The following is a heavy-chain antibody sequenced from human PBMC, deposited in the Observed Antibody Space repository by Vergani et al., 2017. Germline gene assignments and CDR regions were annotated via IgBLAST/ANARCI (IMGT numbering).Heavy chain of an antibody. D-gene: IGHD3-16*01. CDR3: VKDNDYDADGPFDL. CDR2: IDRNYGVK. Sequence: VEAGGGLVQPGGSLRLSCTASGFTFQAFAFHWVRQVSGRGLEWVSGIDRNYGVKNGNSFEGRFSISRDNAKKAVFLQMNNLRHEDTALYLCVKDNDYDADGPFDLWGRGTLVTVSS. V-gene: IGHV3-9*01. J-gene: IGHJ2*01. CDR1: GFTFQAFA.